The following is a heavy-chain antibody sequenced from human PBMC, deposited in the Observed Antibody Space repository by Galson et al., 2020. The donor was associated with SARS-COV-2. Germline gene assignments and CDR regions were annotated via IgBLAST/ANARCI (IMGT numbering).Heavy chain of an antibody. Sequence: ETSEPLSLTCTVSGGSISSYYWSWIRQPPGKGLEWIVYIYYSGSTNYNPSLKSRVTISVDTSKNQFSLKLSSVTAADTAVYYCARDYYDSSGEYYFDYWGQGTLVTVS. V-gene: IGHV4-59*01. CDR3: ARDYYDSSGEYYFDY. CDR2: IYYSGST. J-gene: IGHJ4*02. D-gene: IGHD3-22*01. CDR1: GGSISSYY.